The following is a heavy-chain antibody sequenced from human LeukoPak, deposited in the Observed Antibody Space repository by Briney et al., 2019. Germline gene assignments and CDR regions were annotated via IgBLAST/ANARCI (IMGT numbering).Heavy chain of an antibody. CDR2: IYTSGST. CDR1: GGSISSGSYY. Sequence: SETLSLTCTVSGGSISSGSYYWSWIRQPAGKGLEWIGRIYTSGSTNYNPSLKSRVTISVDTSKNQFSLKLSSVTAADTAMYYCTRHHHNPTYDYWGQGTLVTVSS. CDR3: TRHHHNPTYDY. J-gene: IGHJ4*02. V-gene: IGHV4-61*02. D-gene: IGHD1-14*01.